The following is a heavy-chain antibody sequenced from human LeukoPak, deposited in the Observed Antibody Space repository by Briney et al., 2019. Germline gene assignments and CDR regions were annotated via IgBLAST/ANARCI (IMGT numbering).Heavy chain of an antibody. V-gene: IGHV3-23*01. Sequence: GGSLRLSCIASGFTFSAYDMIWVRQAPGKGLEWVSGITGSDDTTTYADSVRGRFTISRDNSRHTLYLHLDSLGADDTHGYLYAITVGFWCCYSCNFLVSWGEGTLVTVSS. CDR2: ITGSDDTT. CDR3: AITVGFWCCYSCNFLVS. CDR1: GFTFSAYD. J-gene: IGHJ4*02. D-gene: IGHD3-3*01.